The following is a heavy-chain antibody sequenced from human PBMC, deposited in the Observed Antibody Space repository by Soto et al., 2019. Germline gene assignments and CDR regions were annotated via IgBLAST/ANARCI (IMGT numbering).Heavy chain of an antibody. Sequence: SVKVSCKASGFTFTISDVQWVRQARGQRLEWIGWIVVGSGNTNYAQKFQERVTITRDMSTSTAYMELSSPRSEDTAVYYCAAVSYCSSTRACFDYWVQGTLVTVSS. CDR2: IVVGSGNT. J-gene: IGHJ4*02. D-gene: IGHD2-2*01. CDR3: AAVSYCSSTRACFDY. V-gene: IGHV1-58*01. CDR1: GFTFTISD.